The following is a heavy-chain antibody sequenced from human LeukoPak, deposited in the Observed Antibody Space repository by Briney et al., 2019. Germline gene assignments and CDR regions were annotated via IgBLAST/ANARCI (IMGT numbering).Heavy chain of an antibody. J-gene: IGHJ4*02. CDR3: ARRISSWYFDY. CDR2: IYPGDSDT. V-gene: IGHV5-51*01. D-gene: IGHD6-13*01. CDR1: GYSFSTYW. Sequence: GESLKISCKGSGYSFSTYWIGWVRQMPGKGLEWMGIIYPGDSDTGYSPSFRGQVTISVDKSISTAYLQWSSLEASDTAMYYCARRISSWYFDYWGQGTLVTVSS.